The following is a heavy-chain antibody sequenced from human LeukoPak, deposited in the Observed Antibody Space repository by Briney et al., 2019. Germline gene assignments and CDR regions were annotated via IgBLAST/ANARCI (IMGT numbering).Heavy chain of an antibody. D-gene: IGHD6-13*01. CDR3: ARASSSWPHNAFDI. J-gene: IGHJ3*02. CDR1: GGSISSGGYY. CDR2: IYHSGST. V-gene: IGHV4-30-2*01. Sequence: SETLSLTCTVSGGSISSGGYYWSWIRQPPGKGLEWIGYIYHSGSTYCNPSLKSRVTISVDRSKNQFSLKLSSVTAADTAVYYCARASSSWPHNAFDIWGQGTMVTVSS.